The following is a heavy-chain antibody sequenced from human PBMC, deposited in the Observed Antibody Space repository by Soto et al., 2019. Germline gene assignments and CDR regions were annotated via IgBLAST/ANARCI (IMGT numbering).Heavy chain of an antibody. CDR2: INHSGST. CDR3: ARDKITGLFDC. V-gene: IGHV4-34*01. D-gene: IGHD2-8*02. Sequence: WTWIRQPPGTGLEWIGEINHSGSTNYNPSLKSRVTISVDTSKNQFSLKLTSVTAADTAVYYCARDKITGLFDCWDQGTLVTVSS. J-gene: IGHJ4*02.